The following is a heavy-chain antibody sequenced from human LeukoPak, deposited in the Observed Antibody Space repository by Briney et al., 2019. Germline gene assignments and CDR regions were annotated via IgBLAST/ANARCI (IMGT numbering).Heavy chain of an antibody. CDR1: GFTLSTYW. D-gene: IGHD3-22*01. Sequence: PGGSLRLSCAASGFTLSTYWMSWVRPPPGKGLEWVANIKEDGSEKYYGDSVKGRFTISRDNAKNSLYLEMNSLRVEDTAVYYCARDSSGYQWGQGTLVTVSS. J-gene: IGHJ4*02. V-gene: IGHV3-7*01. CDR2: IKEDGSEK. CDR3: ARDSSGYQ.